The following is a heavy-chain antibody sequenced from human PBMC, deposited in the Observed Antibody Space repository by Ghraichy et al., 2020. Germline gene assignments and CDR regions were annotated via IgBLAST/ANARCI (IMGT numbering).Heavy chain of an antibody. Sequence: SETLSLTCTVSGGSISTYYWNWIRQPPGKGLEWIGYIYYSGRTDNNRSLKSRVTISVDTSKNQFSLKLSSVTAADTAVHYCARAVAGTRDAFEIWGQGTMVTVSS. CDR2: IYYSGRT. CDR1: GGSISTYY. D-gene: IGHD6-19*01. V-gene: IGHV4-59*12. J-gene: IGHJ3*02. CDR3: ARAVAGTRDAFEI.